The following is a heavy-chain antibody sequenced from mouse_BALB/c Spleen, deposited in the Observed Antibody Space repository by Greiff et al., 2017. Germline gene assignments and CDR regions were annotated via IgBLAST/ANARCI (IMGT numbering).Heavy chain of an antibody. J-gene: IGHJ1*01. CDR1: GFTFSSYG. CDR3: ARTTGAYFDV. CDR2: ISSGGSYT. D-gene: IGHD2-13*01. V-gene: IGHV5-6*02. Sequence: DVMLVESGGDLVKPGGSLRLSCAASGFTFSSYGMSWVRQTPDKGLVWVGTISSGGSYTYYPDSVKGRFTISTDNAKNTLYLRMSSLETANTAMSCCARTTGAYFDVWGAGTTVTVSS.